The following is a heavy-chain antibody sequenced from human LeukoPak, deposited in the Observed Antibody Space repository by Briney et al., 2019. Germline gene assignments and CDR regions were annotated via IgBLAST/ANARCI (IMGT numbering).Heavy chain of an antibody. Sequence: GGSLRLSCAASGFTFTTYPMHWVRQAPGKGLEWVAVISYDGSKKYYADSVQGRFTISRDNSKNTLYLQMNSPRAEDTAVYYCARDLRSLEWFMGYWGQGTLVTVSS. J-gene: IGHJ4*02. CDR1: GFTFTTYP. D-gene: IGHD3-3*01. CDR3: ARDLRSLEWFMGY. V-gene: IGHV3-30-3*01. CDR2: ISYDGSKK.